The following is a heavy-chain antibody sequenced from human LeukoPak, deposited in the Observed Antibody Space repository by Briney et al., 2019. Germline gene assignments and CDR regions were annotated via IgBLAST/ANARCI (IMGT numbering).Heavy chain of an antibody. CDR3: AKDLYGSGSYQIRLFDY. V-gene: IGHV3-30*02. D-gene: IGHD3-10*01. CDR2: IRYDGSNT. CDR1: GFTFSSYG. Sequence: PGGSLRLSCAASGFTFSSYGMHWVRQAPGKGLEWVAFIRYDGSNTFYADSVKGRFTSSRDNSKNTLYLQMNSLRAEDAAVYYCAKDLYGSGSYQIRLFDYWGQGTLVTVSS. J-gene: IGHJ4*02.